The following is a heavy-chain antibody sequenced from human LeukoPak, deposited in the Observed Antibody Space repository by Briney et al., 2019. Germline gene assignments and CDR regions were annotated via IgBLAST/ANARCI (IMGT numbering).Heavy chain of an antibody. D-gene: IGHD3-10*01. CDR1: GFTFSSYA. CDR3: AIPRDFYYYGSGSYFVDAFDI. J-gene: IGHJ3*02. CDR2: ISGSGGST. Sequence: GGSLRLSCAASGFTFSSYAMSWGRQAPGKGVEWVSAISGSGGSTYYADSVKGRFTISRDNSKNTLYLQMNSLRAEDTAVYYCAIPRDFYYYGSGSYFVDAFDIWGQGTMVTVSS. V-gene: IGHV3-23*01.